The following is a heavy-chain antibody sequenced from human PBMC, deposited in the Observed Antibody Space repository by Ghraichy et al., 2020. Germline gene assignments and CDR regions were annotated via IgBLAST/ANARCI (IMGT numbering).Heavy chain of an antibody. Sequence: ETLSLTCAASGFTFSSFNMNWVRQAPGMGLEWVSYISSNGNTIYYADSVRGRFTISRDNARNSLYLQMNSLRAEDTAVYYCVRSGNCDYWGQGTLVTVSS. CDR2: ISSNGNTI. J-gene: IGHJ4*02. CDR3: VRSGNCDY. V-gene: IGHV3-48*01. CDR1: GFTFSSFN. D-gene: IGHD1-26*01.